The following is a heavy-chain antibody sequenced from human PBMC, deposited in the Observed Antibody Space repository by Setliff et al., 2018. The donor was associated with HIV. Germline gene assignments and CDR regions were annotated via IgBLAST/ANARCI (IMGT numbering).Heavy chain of an antibody. Sequence: PSETLSLTCSVYGTSFSDHYWSWVRQTPGKGLEWIGEMNQSGTTNYNPSLKSRVTMSIDTSERQFSLKPTSVTAADTAVYYCVRWYYCVSGACYRADYWGQGTMVTVS. CDR1: GTSFSDHY. CDR3: VRWYYCVSGACYRADY. D-gene: IGHD2-21*02. J-gene: IGHJ4*02. CDR2: MNQSGTT. V-gene: IGHV4-34*01.